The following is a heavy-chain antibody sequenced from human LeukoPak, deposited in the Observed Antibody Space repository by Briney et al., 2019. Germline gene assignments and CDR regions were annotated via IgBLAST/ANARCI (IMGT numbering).Heavy chain of an antibody. V-gene: IGHV3-30*03. CDR3: ARRAGAYSHPYDY. J-gene: IGHJ4*02. CDR1: GFPFSDYG. D-gene: IGHD4/OR15-4a*01. CDR2: ISHDGSNK. Sequence: PGGSLRLSCAASGFPFSDYGMYWVRQAPGKGLEWLAVISHDGSNKYYADSVKGRITISRDNSKNTLYLQMNSLRAEDTAVYYCARRAGAYSHPYDYWGQGTLVTVSS.